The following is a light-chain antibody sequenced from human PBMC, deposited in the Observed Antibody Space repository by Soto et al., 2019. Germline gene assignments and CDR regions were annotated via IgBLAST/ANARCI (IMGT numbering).Light chain of an antibody. CDR3: ATWDDSLGGRV. Sequence: QSVVTQPPSASGTPGQRVTISCSGGSSNIGTNYVYWYQQLPGTAPRLLIYNYNQRPSGVPDRFSASKSGTSASLAISGLRSDDEADYYCATWDDSLGGRVFGGGTKLTVL. V-gene: IGLV1-47*01. CDR2: NYN. J-gene: IGLJ3*02. CDR1: SSNIGTNY.